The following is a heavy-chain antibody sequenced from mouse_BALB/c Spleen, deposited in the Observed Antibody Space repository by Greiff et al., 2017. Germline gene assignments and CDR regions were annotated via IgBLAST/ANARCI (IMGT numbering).Heavy chain of an antibody. J-gene: IGHJ4*01. D-gene: IGHD2-14*01. V-gene: IGHV14-1*02. CDR1: GFNIKDYY. CDR3: ARGVRRNYYAMDY. Sequence: LVESGAELVRPGALVKLSCKASGFNIKDYYMHWVKQRPEQGLEWIGWIDPENGNTIYDPKFQGKASITADTSSNTAYLQLSSLTSEDTAVYYCARGVRRNYYAMDYWGQGTSVTVSS. CDR2: IDPENGNT.